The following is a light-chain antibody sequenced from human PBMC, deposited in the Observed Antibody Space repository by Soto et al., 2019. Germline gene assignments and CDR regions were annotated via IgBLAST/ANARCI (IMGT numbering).Light chain of an antibody. CDR2: EVS. V-gene: IGLV2-14*01. J-gene: IGLJ1*01. CDR1: SSDVGGYNY. Sequence: QSALTQPASVSGSPGQSITISCTGTSSDVGGYNYVSWYQQHPGKAPKLMIYEVSNRPSGVSNRFSGSKSGNTASLTISGLQAEDEADYYCSSYTSRSIDYVFGTGTQLTVL. CDR3: SSYTSRSIDYV.